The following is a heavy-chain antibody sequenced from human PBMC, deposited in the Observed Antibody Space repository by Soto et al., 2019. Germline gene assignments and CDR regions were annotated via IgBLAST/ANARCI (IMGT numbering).Heavy chain of an antibody. CDR2: ISSNSAYI. J-gene: IGHJ5*02. D-gene: IGHD6-13*01. V-gene: IGHV3-21*01. Sequence: PGGSLRLSCAASGFTFRSFTMNWVRQAPGKGLEGVSTISSNSAYIYYTDALRGRFTISRDNAKNSLHLKMNSLRAEDTAVYYCTRDASRDSSARGWFDPWGPGTLVTVSS. CDR3: TRDASRDSSARGWFDP. CDR1: GFTFRSFT.